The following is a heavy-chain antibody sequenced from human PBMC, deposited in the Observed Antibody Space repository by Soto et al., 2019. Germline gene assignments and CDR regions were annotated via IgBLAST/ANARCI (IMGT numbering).Heavy chain of an antibody. D-gene: IGHD5-18*01. Sequence: QVQLVESGGGVVQPGRSLRLSCAASGFTFNNYAMHWVRQAPGKGLEWVAFISYDGSSKYYADSVTGRFTISRDNSRNTLYPQMNSLRTEDTAVYYCARGDGYIYGNTFDSWGQGNLVTVSS. V-gene: IGHV3-30-3*01. CDR2: ISYDGSSK. J-gene: IGHJ4*02. CDR3: ARGDGYIYGNTFDS. CDR1: GFTFNNYA.